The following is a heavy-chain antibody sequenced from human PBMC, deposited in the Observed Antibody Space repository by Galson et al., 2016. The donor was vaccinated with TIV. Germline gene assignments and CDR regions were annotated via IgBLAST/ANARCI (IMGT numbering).Heavy chain of an antibody. J-gene: IGHJ4*02. Sequence: QSGAEVKKPGESLIISRKASGYMFSAHWFGWVRQMPGKGPEWIGIMNPGDSETRYSPSFEGQVTISADNSISTAYLQWHSLKASDTAVYYCAKGKEYYEFWGQGTLVTVSS. CDR3: AKGKEYYEF. D-gene: IGHD3-16*01. CDR2: MNPGDSET. V-gene: IGHV5-51*03. CDR1: GYMFSAHW.